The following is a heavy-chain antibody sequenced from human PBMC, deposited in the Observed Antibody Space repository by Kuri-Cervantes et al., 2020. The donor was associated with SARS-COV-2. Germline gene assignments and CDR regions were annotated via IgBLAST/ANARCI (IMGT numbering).Heavy chain of an antibody. CDR3: ARGPEFTYYFDY. Sequence: GSLSLTCTVSGYSISSGYYWGWIRQPPGKGLEWIGSIYHSGSTYYNPSLKSRVTISVDTSKNQFSLKLSSVTAADTAVYYCARGPEFTYYFDYWGQGTLVTVSS. J-gene: IGHJ4*02. CDR2: IYHSGST. V-gene: IGHV4-38-2*02. CDR1: GYSISSGYY.